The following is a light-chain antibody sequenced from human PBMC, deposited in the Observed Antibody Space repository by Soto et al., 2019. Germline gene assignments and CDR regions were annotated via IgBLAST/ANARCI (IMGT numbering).Light chain of an antibody. CDR1: SSDVGGYNY. J-gene: IGLJ2*01. CDR2: EVS. V-gene: IGLV2-14*01. Sequence: QSALTQPASVSGSPGQSITISCTGTSSDVGGYNYVSRYQKHPGKAPKVMIYEVSHRPSGVSDRFSGSKSGNTASLTISGLQAEDEADYYCSSYTISSTLVVFGGGTKLTVL. CDR3: SSYTISSTLVV.